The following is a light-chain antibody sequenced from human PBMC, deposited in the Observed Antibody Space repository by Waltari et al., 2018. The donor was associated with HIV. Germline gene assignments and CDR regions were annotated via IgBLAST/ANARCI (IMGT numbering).Light chain of an antibody. CDR1: QSVSSN. V-gene: IGKV3-11*01. Sequence: EIVLTQSPATLSLSPGERATLSGRASQSVSSNLAWYQKTPGQAPRLLINDAFNRATGIPARFSGSGSRTDFTLTISSLEPEDVAVYYCQQRSNWPRTFGQGTKVEIK. CDR2: DAF. J-gene: IGKJ1*01. CDR3: QQRSNWPRT.